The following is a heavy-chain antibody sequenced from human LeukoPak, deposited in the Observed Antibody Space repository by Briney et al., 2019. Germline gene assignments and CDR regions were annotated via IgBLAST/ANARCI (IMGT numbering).Heavy chain of an antibody. CDR3: ARDGGGLNDIHADY. J-gene: IGHJ4*02. CDR2: INPNSGGT. Sequence: ASVTVSCKASGYTFTVYYMHWVRQAPGQGVEWMGWINPNSGGTNYAQKFQGRVTMTRDTSISTAYMELSRLRSDDTAVYYCARDGGGLNDIHADYWGQGTLVTVSS. CDR1: GYTFTVYY. V-gene: IGHV1-2*02. D-gene: IGHD3-9*01.